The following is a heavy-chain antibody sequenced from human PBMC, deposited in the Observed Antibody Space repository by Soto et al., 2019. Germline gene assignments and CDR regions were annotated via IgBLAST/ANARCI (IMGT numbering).Heavy chain of an antibody. D-gene: IGHD6-6*01. CDR3: ARSIAVPSSHIDH. V-gene: IGHV4-59*01. CDR2: VYYTGST. Sequence: PSETLSLTGRVSGGSMSGYYWSWIRQAPGKGLEWIGYVYYTGSTNYNPSLQSRVTISVDTSNKQFSLSLRLVTAADTAVYFCARSIAVPSSHIDHWGQGIRVTVSS. J-gene: IGHJ4*02. CDR1: GGSMSGYY.